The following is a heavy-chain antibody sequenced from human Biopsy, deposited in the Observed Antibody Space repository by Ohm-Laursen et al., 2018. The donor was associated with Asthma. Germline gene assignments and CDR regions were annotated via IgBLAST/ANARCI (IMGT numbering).Heavy chain of an antibody. CDR2: ISVYNGNT. D-gene: IGHD3-10*01. V-gene: IGHV1-18*01. Sequence: ASVKVSCKTSGYTFNGAGITWVRQAPGQGLEWMGWISVYNGNTKVAQKLQDRVTMITDTSTSTAYMELRSLRPDDTAVYFCARAVDYSHYYGIDVWGQGTTVTVS. CDR3: ARAVDYSHYYGIDV. J-gene: IGHJ6*02. CDR1: GYTFNGAG.